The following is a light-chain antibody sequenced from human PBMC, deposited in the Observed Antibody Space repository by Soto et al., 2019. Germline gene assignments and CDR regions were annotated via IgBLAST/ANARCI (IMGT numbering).Light chain of an antibody. J-gene: IGLJ2*01. V-gene: IGLV1-51*01. CDR1: ASNFGAGYD. CDR3: ATWDGSLPAEV. Sequence: QSVLTQPPSVSGAPGQRVTISCTGSASNFGAGYDVHWYQQIPGTAPKLLIYDNNKRPSGIPDRFSGSKSGTSGTLDITGLQTGDEADYYCATWDGSLPAEVFGGGTKLTVL. CDR2: DNN.